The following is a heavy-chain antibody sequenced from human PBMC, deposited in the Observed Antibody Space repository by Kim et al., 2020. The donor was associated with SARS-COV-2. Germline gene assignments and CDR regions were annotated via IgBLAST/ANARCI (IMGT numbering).Heavy chain of an antibody. CDR1: GGTFSSYA. Sequence: SVKVSCKASGGTFSSYAISWVRQAPGQGLEWMGGIISIFGTANYAQKFQGRVTITADESTSTAYMELSSLRSEDTTVNYCARSWVTTEGFDYWGQGTLITVSS. J-gene: IGHJ4*02. CDR2: IISIFGTA. V-gene: IGHV1-69*13. CDR3: ARSWVTTEGFDY. D-gene: IGHD4-17*01.